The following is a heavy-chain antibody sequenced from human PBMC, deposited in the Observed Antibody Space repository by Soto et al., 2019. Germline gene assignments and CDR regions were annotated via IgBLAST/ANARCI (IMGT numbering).Heavy chain of an antibody. CDR1: GFTFSSYD. D-gene: IGHD6-6*01. CDR2: IGTAGDT. J-gene: IGHJ6*02. CDR3: ARDVRIAARPEGGGYYYYGMDV. V-gene: IGHV3-13*01. Sequence: VSLRLSCAASGFTFSSYDMHWVRQATGKGLEWVSAIGTAGDTYYPGSVKGRFTISRENAKNSLYLQMNSLRAGDTAVYYCARDVRIAARPEGGGYYYYGMDVWGQGTTVTVSS.